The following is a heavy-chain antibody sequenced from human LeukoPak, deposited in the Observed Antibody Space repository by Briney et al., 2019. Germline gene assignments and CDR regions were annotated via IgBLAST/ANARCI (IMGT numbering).Heavy chain of an antibody. V-gene: IGHV4-59*01. J-gene: IGHJ6*02. D-gene: IGHD1-26*01. CDR3: AGAVGGSSYYYYGMDV. Sequence: SETLSLTCTVSGGSISSYYWSWIRQPPGKGLEWIGYIYYSGSTNYNPSLKSRVTISVDTSKNQFSLKLSSVTAADTAVYYCAGAVGGSSYYYYGMDVWGQGTTVTVSS. CDR1: GGSISSYY. CDR2: IYYSGST.